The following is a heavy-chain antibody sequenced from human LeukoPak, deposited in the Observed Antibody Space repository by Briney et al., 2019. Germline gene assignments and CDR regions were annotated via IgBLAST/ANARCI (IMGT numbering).Heavy chain of an antibody. V-gene: IGHV3-23*01. CDR1: GFTFSSYA. D-gene: IGHD3-22*01. J-gene: IGHJ3*02. Sequence: GGSLRLSCAASGFTFSSYAMSWVRQAPGKGLEWVSAISGSGGSTYYADSVKGRFTISRDNSKNTLYLHMNSLRAEDTAVYYCAKDLDYYDSSGYYNGAFDIWGQGTMVTVSS. CDR2: ISGSGGST. CDR3: AKDLDYYDSSGYYNGAFDI.